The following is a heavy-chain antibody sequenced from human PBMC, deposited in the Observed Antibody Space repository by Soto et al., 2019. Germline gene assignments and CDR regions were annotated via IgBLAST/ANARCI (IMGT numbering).Heavy chain of an antibody. CDR1: GFTFSSYG. J-gene: IGHJ4*02. D-gene: IGHD6-19*01. V-gene: IGHV3-30*18. CDR3: AKDSSGCLDY. CDR2: ISYDGSNK. Sequence: GGSLRLSCAASGFTFSSYGMHWVRQAPGKGLEWVAVISYDGSNKYYADSVKGRFTISRDNSKNTLYLQMNSLRAEDTAVYYCAKDSSGCLDYWGQGTLVTVPQ.